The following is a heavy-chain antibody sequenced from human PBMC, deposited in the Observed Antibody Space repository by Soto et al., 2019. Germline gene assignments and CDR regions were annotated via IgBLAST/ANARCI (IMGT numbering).Heavy chain of an antibody. D-gene: IGHD3-10*01. CDR2: ISSSSGTL. V-gene: IGHV3-48*02. Sequence: GGSLRLSCAASGFTFSIYSMNWVRQAPGKGLEWVSYISSSSGTLYYADSVTGRFTISRDNAKNSLYLQMNSLRDEDTAVYYCARGIINDYWGQGTLVTVSS. CDR1: GFTFSIYS. J-gene: IGHJ4*02. CDR3: ARGIINDY.